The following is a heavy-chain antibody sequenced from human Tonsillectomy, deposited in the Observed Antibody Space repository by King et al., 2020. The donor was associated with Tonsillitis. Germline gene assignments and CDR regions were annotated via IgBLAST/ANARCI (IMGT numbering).Heavy chain of an antibody. CDR2: IYVSGNT. CDR3: ASEVRGVMQFDY. D-gene: IGHD3-10*01. J-gene: IGHJ4*02. Sequence: VQLQESGPGLVKPSETLSLTCTVSGGSISSYYWNWIRQPAGKGLAWIGRIYVSGNTNYNPSLKSRVIMSVDTSKNQFSLKLSSVTAADTAVYYCASEVRGVMQFDYWGQGTLVTVSS. CDR1: GGSISSYY. V-gene: IGHV4-4*07.